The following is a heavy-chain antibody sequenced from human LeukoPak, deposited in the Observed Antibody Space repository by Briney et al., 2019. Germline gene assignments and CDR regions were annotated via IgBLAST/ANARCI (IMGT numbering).Heavy chain of an antibody. CDR1: GFTFSSYA. J-gene: IGHJ4*02. CDR2: ISGSGGST. Sequence: AGGSLRLSCATSGFTFSSYAMSWVRQAPGKGLEWVSTISGSGGSTYYADSVKGRFTISRDNSKNTLYLQMNSLRAEDTAVYYCAKSDLNYGGNPDYWGQGTLVTVSS. D-gene: IGHD4-23*01. V-gene: IGHV3-23*01. CDR3: AKSDLNYGGNPDY.